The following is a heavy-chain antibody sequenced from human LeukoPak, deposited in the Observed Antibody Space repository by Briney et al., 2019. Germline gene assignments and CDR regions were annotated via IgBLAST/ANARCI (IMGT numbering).Heavy chain of an antibody. J-gene: IGHJ6*03. CDR1: GFTFSSYW. D-gene: IGHD6-19*01. V-gene: IGHV3-7*01. CDR2: IKQDGSEK. Sequence: GGSLRLSCAASGFTFSSYWMSWVRQAPGKGLEWVANIKQDGSEKYYADSVKGRFTISRDNAKNSLYLQMNSLRAEDTAVYYCARGSVAGTYYYYYMDVWGKGTTVTVSS. CDR3: ARGSVAGTYYYYYMDV.